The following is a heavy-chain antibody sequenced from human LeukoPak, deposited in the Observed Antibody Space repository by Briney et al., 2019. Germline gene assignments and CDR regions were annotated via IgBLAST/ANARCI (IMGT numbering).Heavy chain of an antibody. Sequence: GESLKISCKGSGYTFTNYWIGWVRQMPGKGLEWMGMIYPGDSDTRYSPSFQGHVTISVDKSITTAYLQWSSLKASDTAMYYCARDPRDSNSRDYWGQGTLVTVSS. CDR1: GYTFTNYW. D-gene: IGHD2-15*01. CDR2: IYPGDSDT. CDR3: ARDPRDSNSRDY. V-gene: IGHV5-51*01. J-gene: IGHJ4*02.